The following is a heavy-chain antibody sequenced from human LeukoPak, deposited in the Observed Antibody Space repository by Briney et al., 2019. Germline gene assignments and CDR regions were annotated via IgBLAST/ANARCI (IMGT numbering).Heavy chain of an antibody. J-gene: IGHJ4*02. CDR2: IWFDENNK. CDR3: ARALRMATIPGVNMNYFDY. V-gene: IGHV3-33*01. D-gene: IGHD5-24*01. CDR1: GFTFSSYG. Sequence: GGSLRLSCAASGFTFSSYGMHWVRQAPGKGLEWVAVIWFDENNKYYGDSVGGRFTISRDNSKNTVDLQMSSLRSEDTAVYYCARALRMATIPGVNMNYFDYWGQGTLVTVSS.